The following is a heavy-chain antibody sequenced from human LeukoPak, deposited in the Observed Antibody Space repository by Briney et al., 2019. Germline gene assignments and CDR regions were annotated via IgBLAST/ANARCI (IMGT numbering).Heavy chain of an antibody. CDR1: GGSISSYY. D-gene: IGHD3-10*01. J-gene: IGHJ4*02. Sequence: SETLSLTCNVSGGSISSYYWNWIRQPAGKGLEWIGRIYTSGSTNYNPSLKSRVTMSVDTSKNQFSLKLSSVTAADTAVYYCARVRRYYYGSGSYYDYWGQGTLVTVSS. CDR2: IYTSGST. V-gene: IGHV4-4*07. CDR3: ARVRRYYYGSGSYYDY.